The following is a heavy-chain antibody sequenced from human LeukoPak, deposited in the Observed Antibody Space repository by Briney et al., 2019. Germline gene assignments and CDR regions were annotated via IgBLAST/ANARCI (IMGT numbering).Heavy chain of an antibody. J-gene: IGHJ6*03. CDR3: ARVGRITIFGVVPRYYYYYMDV. V-gene: IGHV4-59*01. CDR2: IYYSGST. Sequence: PSETLSLTCTVSGGSISSYYWSWIRQPPGKGLEWIGYIYYSGSTNYNPSLKSRVTISVDTSKNQFSLKLSSVTAADTAVYYCARVGRITIFGVVPRYYYYYMDVWGKGTTVTVSS. D-gene: IGHD3-3*01. CDR1: GGSISSYY.